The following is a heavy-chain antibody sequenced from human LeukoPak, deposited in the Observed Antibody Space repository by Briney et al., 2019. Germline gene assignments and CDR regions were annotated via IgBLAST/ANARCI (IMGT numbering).Heavy chain of an antibody. CDR1: GFTFSSYG. CDR2: ISYDGSNK. V-gene: IGHV3-30*18. D-gene: IGHD1-26*01. J-gene: IGHJ4*02. Sequence: GGSLRLSCAASGFTFSSYGMHWVRQAPGKGLEWVAVISYDGSNKYYADSVKGRFTISRDNSKNTLYLQMNSLRAEDTAVYYCAKVMEWELQTPFFDYWGQGTLVTVSS. CDR3: AKVMEWELQTPFFDY.